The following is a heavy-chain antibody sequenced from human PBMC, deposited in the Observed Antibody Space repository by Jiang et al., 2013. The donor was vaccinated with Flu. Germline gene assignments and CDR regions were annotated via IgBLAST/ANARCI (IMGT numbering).Heavy chain of an antibody. D-gene: IGHD3-10*01. V-gene: IGHV3-7*01. CDR2: IKQDGSEK. Sequence: NIKQDGSEKYYVDSVKGRFTISRDNAKNSLYLQMNSLRAEDTAVYYCARVGESVYWGQGTLVTVSS. J-gene: IGHJ4*02. CDR3: ARVGESVY.